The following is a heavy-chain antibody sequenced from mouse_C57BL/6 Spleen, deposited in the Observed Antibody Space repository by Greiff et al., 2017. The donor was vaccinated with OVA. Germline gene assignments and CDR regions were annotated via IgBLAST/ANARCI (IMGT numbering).Heavy chain of an antibody. D-gene: IGHD1-1*01. CDR3: AKGITTVEGGYFDV. J-gene: IGHJ1*03. Sequence: VKLVESGPGLVQPSQSLSITCTVSGFSLTSYGVHWVRQSPGKGLEWLGVIWSGGSTDYNAAFISRLSISKDNSKSQVFFKMNSLQADDTAIYYCAKGITTVEGGYFDVWGTGTTVTVSS. V-gene: IGHV2-2*01. CDR2: IWSGGST. CDR1: GFSLTSYG.